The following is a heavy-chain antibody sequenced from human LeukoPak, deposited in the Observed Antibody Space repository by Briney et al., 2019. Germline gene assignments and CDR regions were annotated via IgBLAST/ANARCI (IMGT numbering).Heavy chain of an antibody. CDR3: ARNSVYWNFDL. CDR1: GVSISTSSYS. V-gene: IGHV4-39*01. J-gene: IGHJ2*01. D-gene: IGHD1/OR15-1a*01. CDR2: IYYSGTT. Sequence: SESLALTCSVSGVSISTSSYSWGWIRQPPGEGLEWIGSIYYSGTTYYNPSLKSRVTISVDTSKTQFSLKVTSVTAADTAVYYCARNSVYWNFDLWGRGTLVSVSS.